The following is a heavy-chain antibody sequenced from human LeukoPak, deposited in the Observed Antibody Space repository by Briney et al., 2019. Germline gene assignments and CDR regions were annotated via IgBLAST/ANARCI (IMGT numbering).Heavy chain of an antibody. CDR1: GFTFDDYA. CDR3: ARKTGGYPSWFDP. V-gene: IGHV3-9*01. J-gene: IGHJ5*02. Sequence: GGSLRLSCAASGFTFDDYAIHWVRQAPGKGLEWVSGISWNSGSIGYADSVKGRFTISRDNAKNSLYLQMNSLRAEDTAVYYCARKTGGYPSWFDPWGQGTLVTVSS. CDR2: ISWNSGSI. D-gene: IGHD1-14*01.